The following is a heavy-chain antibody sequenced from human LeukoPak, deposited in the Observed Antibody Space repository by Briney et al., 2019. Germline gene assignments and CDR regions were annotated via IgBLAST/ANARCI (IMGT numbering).Heavy chain of an antibody. Sequence: GGSLRLFCAASGFTFSSYWMHWVRQAPGKGLVWVSSIKSDGSATSHADSVKGRFTISRDNAKNSLYLQMNSLRDEDPAVYYCARAFGLTDCWGQGTLVTVSS. CDR2: IKSDGSAT. CDR1: GFTFSSYW. V-gene: IGHV3-74*01. J-gene: IGHJ4*02. D-gene: IGHD3/OR15-3a*01. CDR3: ARAFGLTDC.